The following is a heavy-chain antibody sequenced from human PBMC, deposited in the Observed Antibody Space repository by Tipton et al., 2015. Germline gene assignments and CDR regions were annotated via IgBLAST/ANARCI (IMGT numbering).Heavy chain of an antibody. V-gene: IGHV4-38-2*01. Sequence: TLSLTCDVSGYSISSGYYWSWIRQPPGKGLEWIGSFFHSGNTFHNPSLRSRVIISVDTSKNQFSLTWTFVTAADTAVYYCARSRYTVTPDSWGQGTLVTVSS. D-gene: IGHD4-17*01. CDR2: FFHSGNT. CDR1: GYSISSGYY. CDR3: ARSRYTVTPDS. J-gene: IGHJ4*02.